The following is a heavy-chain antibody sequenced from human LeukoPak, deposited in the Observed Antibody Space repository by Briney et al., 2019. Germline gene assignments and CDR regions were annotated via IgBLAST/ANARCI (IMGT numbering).Heavy chain of an antibody. CDR3: ARDGTPMMVVADDAFDI. V-gene: IGHV3-66*02. D-gene: IGHD3-22*01. J-gene: IGHJ3*02. CDR2: IYSGGST. Sequence: PGGSLRLSCAASGFTVSSNYMSWVRQAPGKGLEWVSVIYSGGSTYYADSVKGRFTTSRDNSKNTLYLQMNSLRAEDTAVYYCARDGTPMMVVADDAFDIWGQGTMVTVSS. CDR1: GFTVSSNY.